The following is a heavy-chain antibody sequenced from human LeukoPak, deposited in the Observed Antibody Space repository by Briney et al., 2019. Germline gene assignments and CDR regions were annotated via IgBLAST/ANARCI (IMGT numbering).Heavy chain of an antibody. Sequence: ASVKVSCKASGYTFTSYDINWVRQATGQGLEWMGWVNPNSGNTGYAQKFQGRVTMTRNTSISTAYMELSSLRSEDTAVYYCYTSDYMMMGSVGRVTIDYWGQGALVTVSS. CDR3: YTSDYMMMGSVGRVTIDY. J-gene: IGHJ4*02. CDR1: GYTFTSYD. D-gene: IGHD4-11*01. CDR2: VNPNSGNT. V-gene: IGHV1-8*01.